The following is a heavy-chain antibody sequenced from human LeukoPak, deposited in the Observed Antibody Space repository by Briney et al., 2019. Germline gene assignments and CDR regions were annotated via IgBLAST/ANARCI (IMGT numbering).Heavy chain of an antibody. CDR1: GGSFSDKY. J-gene: IGHJ4*02. Sequence: SETLSLTCGLYGGSFSDKYWTWVRQPPGKGLEWIGEINHSGSTNYNPSLKSRVTISVDTSKNQFSLKLSSLTAADTAVYYCTRLWDQSGSYWGQGTLVIVSS. V-gene: IGHV4-34*01. CDR2: INHSGST. CDR3: TRLWDQSGSY. D-gene: IGHD1-26*01.